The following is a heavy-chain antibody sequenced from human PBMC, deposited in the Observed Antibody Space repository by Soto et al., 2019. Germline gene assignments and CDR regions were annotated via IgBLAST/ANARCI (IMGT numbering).Heavy chain of an antibody. CDR3: ARGYWYLDL. V-gene: IGHV3-7*01. CDR1: GFTFSSYW. CDR2: IKQDGSEK. J-gene: IGHJ2*01. Sequence: EVQLVESGGGLVQPGGSLRLSCVASGFTFSSYWMSWVRQAPGKGLEWVANIKQDGSEKYYVDSVKGRFTISRDTAKHWLYLQMNSLRPDDTAVYYCARGYWYLDLWGRGTLVTVSS.